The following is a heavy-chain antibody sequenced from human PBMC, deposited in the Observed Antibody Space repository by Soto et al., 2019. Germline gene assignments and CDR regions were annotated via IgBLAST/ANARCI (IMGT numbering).Heavy chain of an antibody. Sequence: SVKVSCKASGYSFTKYHMHWVRQAPGQGLEWMGGIIPIFGTANYAQKFQGRVTITADESTSTAYMELSSLRSEDTAVYYCARVSYCSGGSCYYYYYGMDVWGQGTTVTVSS. V-gene: IGHV1-69*13. CDR1: GYSFTKYH. CDR3: ARVSYCSGGSCYYYYYGMDV. J-gene: IGHJ6*02. D-gene: IGHD2-15*01. CDR2: IIPIFGTA.